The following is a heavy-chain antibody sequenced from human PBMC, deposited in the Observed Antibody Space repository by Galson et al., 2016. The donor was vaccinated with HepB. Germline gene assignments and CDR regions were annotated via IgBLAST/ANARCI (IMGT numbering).Heavy chain of an antibody. CDR2: IHHSGST. CDR3: ARPSSGPVGGNYYMDV. CDR1: GGSFSGYN. D-gene: IGHD6-19*01. Sequence: ETLSLTCAVYGGSFSGYNWTRIRQPPGKGLEWIGEIHHSGSTIYNPSLKSRVTISVDTSKNQFSLKLSSVTAADTAVYYCARPSSGPVGGNYYMDVWGQGTTVTVSS. V-gene: IGHV4-34*01. J-gene: IGHJ6*02.